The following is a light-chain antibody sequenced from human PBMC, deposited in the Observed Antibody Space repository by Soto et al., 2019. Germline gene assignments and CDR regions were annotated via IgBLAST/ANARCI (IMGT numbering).Light chain of an antibody. J-gene: IGLJ1*01. V-gene: IGLV2-14*03. CDR2: DVS. CDR1: SSDVGGYNY. Sequence: QSVLTQPASVSGSPEQSITLSCTGTSSDVGGYNYVSWYQHHPGKAPKLIIYDVSNRPSGVSIRFSASKSDNTASLTISGLQPEDEADYHCSSYTTSNTRQIVFGTGTKVTVL. CDR3: SSYTTSNTRQIV.